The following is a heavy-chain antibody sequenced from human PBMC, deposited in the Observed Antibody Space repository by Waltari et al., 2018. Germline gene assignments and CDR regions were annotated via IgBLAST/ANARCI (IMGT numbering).Heavy chain of an antibody. D-gene: IGHD3-9*01. V-gene: IGHV4-59*01. CDR3: ARDLGGFNHFDWFLSI. Sequence: QVQLQESGPGLVKPSATLSLTCTVAGGAISSYYCSWLRQPPGKGLEVIGYIYYSGITNYNPSLRSRLTISVDTSKNQFSLILNSVTAADTAVYYCARDLGGFNHFDWFLSIWGPGTMVTVSS. CDR1: GGAISSYY. J-gene: IGHJ3*02. CDR2: IYYSGIT.